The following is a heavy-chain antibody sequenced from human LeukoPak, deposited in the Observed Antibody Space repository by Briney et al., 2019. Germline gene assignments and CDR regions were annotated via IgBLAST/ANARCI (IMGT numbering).Heavy chain of an antibody. CDR3: ARGNSGYYKNYYYYYYMDV. CDR2: IYYSGST. D-gene: IGHD3-22*01. Sequence: SETLSLTCTVSGGSISSSSYYWGWIRQPPGKGLEWIGSIYYSGSTYYNPSLKSRVTISVDTSKNQFSLKLSSVTAADTAVYYCARGNSGYYKNYYYYYYMDVWGKGTTVTVSS. CDR1: GGSISSSSYY. V-gene: IGHV4-39*07. J-gene: IGHJ6*03.